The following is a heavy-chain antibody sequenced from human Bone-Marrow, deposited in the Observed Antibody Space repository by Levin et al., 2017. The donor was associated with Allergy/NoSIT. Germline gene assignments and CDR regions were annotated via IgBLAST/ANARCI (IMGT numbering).Heavy chain of an antibody. CDR2: ISYDGSNK. Sequence: PGGSRRLSCAASGFTFSSYAMHWVRQAPGKGLEWVAVISYDGSNKYYADSVKGRFTISRDNSKNTLYLQMNSLRAEDTAVYYCARDRVRTLGYCSSTSCYMFGYWGQGTLVTVSS. CDR1: GFTFSSYA. CDR3: ARDRVRTLGYCSSTSCYMFGY. V-gene: IGHV3-30*04. D-gene: IGHD2-2*02. J-gene: IGHJ4*02.